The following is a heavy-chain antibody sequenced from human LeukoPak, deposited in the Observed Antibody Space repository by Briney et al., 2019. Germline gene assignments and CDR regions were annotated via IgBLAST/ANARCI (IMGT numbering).Heavy chain of an antibody. D-gene: IGHD3-3*01. Sequence: SETLSLTCTVSGDSISTYYWSWIRQPPGKGLEWIGYIYYSVTSDYNPSLKSRVTMSVDMSTNQISLKLSSVTAADTAVYYCARSKNLNFWSGYYRGWFDPWGQGTLVTVSS. CDR2: IYYSVTS. CDR1: GDSISTYY. V-gene: IGHV4-59*12. J-gene: IGHJ5*02. CDR3: ARSKNLNFWSGYYRGWFDP.